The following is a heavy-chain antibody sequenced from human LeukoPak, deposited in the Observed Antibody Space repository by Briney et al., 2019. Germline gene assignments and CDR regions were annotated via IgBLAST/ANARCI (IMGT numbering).Heavy chain of an antibody. J-gene: IGHJ6*03. CDR2: IYTSGST. V-gene: IGHV4-61*02. CDR1: GGSISSDSYY. CDR3: ARGGAATRYYYYYMDV. Sequence: PSETLSLTCTVSGGSISSDSYYWSWIRQPAGKGLEWIGRIYTSGSTNYNPSLKSRVTISVDTSKNQFSLKLSSVTAADTAVYYCARGGAATRYYYYYMDVWGKGTTVTVSS. D-gene: IGHD2-15*01.